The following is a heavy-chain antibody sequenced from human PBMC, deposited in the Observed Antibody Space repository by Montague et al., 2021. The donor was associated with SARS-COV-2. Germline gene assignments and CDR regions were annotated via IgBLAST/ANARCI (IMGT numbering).Heavy chain of an antibody. CDR2: IAYDGKKT. Sequence: SLRLSCVASGFTFNTYALHWVRQPPGKGLEWVAVIAYDGKKTYYAAAERGRFIICRDTSKNTVYLKMNILRGEETALYYCARERALRYYYGSGIEFWGKGTPVTVSS. V-gene: IGHV3-30*04. CDR3: ARERALRYYYGSGIEF. J-gene: IGHJ4*02. CDR1: GFTFNTYA. D-gene: IGHD3-10*01.